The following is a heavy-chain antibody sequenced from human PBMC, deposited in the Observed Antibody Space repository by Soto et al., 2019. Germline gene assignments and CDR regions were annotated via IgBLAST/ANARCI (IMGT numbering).Heavy chain of an antibody. CDR2: IYYIGST. Sequence: QVQLQESGPGLVKPSETLSLTCTVSGGSISSYYWSWIRQPPGKGLEWIGYIYYIGSTNYNPSLKSQVHISGDTSKNPFPLKLSSVTAADTAVYYCARLMTTVNQGIEYWGQGTLVTVSS. J-gene: IGHJ4*02. CDR3: ARLMTTVNQGIEY. CDR1: GGSISSYY. V-gene: IGHV4-59*08. D-gene: IGHD4-17*01.